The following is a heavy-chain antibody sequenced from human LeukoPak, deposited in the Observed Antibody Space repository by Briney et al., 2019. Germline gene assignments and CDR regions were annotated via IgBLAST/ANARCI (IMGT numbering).Heavy chain of an antibody. D-gene: IGHD5-18*01. V-gene: IGHV4-39*07. CDR3: ARDRGYSYAQSRHYYYYGMDV. CDR1: GGSISSSSYY. Sequence: SETLSLTCTVSGGSISSSSYYLGWIRQPPGKGLEWIGSIYYSGSTYYNPFLKSRVTISVDTSKNQFSLKLSSVTAADTAVYYCARDRGYSYAQSRHYYYYGMDVWGQGTTVTVSS. J-gene: IGHJ6*02. CDR2: IYYSGST.